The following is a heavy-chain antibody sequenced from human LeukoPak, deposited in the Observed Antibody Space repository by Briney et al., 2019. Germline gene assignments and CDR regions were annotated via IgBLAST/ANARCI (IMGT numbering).Heavy chain of an antibody. J-gene: IGHJ6*04. CDR1: GFIVSSYE. CDR3: ARGSGSTWYPSYGLDV. CDR2: ISISGTTI. D-gene: IGHD6-13*01. V-gene: IGHV3-48*03. Sequence: PGGSLRLSCAAFGFIVSSYEMSWVRQAPGKGLEWVSHISISGTTIYYADSVKGRFTVSSDNAKNSLFLQMNSLRAEDTAVYYCARGSGSTWYPSYGLDVWGKGTTVTVSS.